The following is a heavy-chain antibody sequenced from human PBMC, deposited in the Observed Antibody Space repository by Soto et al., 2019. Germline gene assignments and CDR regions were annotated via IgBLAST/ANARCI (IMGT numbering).Heavy chain of an antibody. V-gene: IGHV3-23*01. CDR2: ISGSGYTI. CDR3: AKGGETTMVTSPQHFDY. Sequence: EVQLLESGGGLVQPGGSLRLSCAASGLTFSDYGMSWVRQAPGKGLEWVSAISGSGYTIHYADSVKGRFTISRDNSKNTLFLQMNSLRAEDAAVYYCAKGGETTMVTSPQHFDYWGQGALVTVSS. D-gene: IGHD5-18*01. J-gene: IGHJ4*02. CDR1: GLTFSDYG.